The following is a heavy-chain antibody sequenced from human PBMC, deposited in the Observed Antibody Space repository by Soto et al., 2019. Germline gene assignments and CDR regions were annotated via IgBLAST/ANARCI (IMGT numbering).Heavy chain of an antibody. CDR3: ARDAGESYYYYGMDV. CDR1: GFTFSSYG. D-gene: IGHD2-21*01. J-gene: IGHJ6*02. V-gene: IGHV3-33*01. CDR2: IWYDGSNK. Sequence: QVQLVESGGGVVQPGRSLRLSCAASGFTFSSYGMHWVRQAPGKGLEWVAVIWYDGSNKYYADSVKGRFTISRDNSKNTLYLQMNSLRAEDTAVYYRARDAGESYYYYGMDVWGQGTTVTVSS.